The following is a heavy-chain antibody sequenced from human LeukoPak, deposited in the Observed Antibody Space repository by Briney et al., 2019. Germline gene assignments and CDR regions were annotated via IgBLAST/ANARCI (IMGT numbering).Heavy chain of an antibody. V-gene: IGHV3-53*01. Sequence: PGGSLRLSCAASGFTVSSNYMSWVRQAPGKGLEWVSVIYSGGSTYYADSVKGRFTISRDNSKDTLYLQMNSLRAEVTAVYYCARGVPAAIPQYYYYYYMDVWGKGTTVTVSS. CDR1: GFTVSSNY. D-gene: IGHD2-2*01. CDR3: ARGVPAAIPQYYYYYYMDV. CDR2: IYSGGST. J-gene: IGHJ6*03.